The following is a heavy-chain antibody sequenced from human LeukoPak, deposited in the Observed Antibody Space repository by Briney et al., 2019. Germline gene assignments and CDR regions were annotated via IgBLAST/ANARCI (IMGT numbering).Heavy chain of an antibody. CDR2: IRYDGSRK. J-gene: IGHJ4*02. Sequence: PGGSLRLSCAASGFTFSSYGMHWVRQAPDKGLEWVAFIRYDGSRKYYADSVKGRFTISRDDSKNTLYLQMNSLRAEDTAVYYCALKAVAGSFDQWGQGTLVTVSS. CDR3: ALKAVAGSFDQ. V-gene: IGHV3-30*02. D-gene: IGHD6-19*01. CDR1: GFTFSSYG.